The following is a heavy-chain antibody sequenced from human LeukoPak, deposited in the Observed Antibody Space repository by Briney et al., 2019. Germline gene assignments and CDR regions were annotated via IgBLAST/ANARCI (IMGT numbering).Heavy chain of an antibody. D-gene: IGHD1-26*01. V-gene: IGHV1-2*02. CDR3: AREWELLRKYLYH. CDR1: GYTFSGYY. J-gene: IGHJ1*01. Sequence: ASVKVSCKASGYTFSGYYMHWVRQAPGQGLEWMGWIDPKSGGTNYAQMFQGRVSMTRDTSISTVYMELSRLRFGDTAVYYCAREWELLRKYLYHWGQGTLVTVSS. CDR2: IDPKSGGT.